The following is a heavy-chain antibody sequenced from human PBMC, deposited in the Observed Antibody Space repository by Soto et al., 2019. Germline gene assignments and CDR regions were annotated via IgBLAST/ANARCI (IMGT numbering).Heavy chain of an antibody. V-gene: IGHV3-23*01. D-gene: IGHD2-15*01. J-gene: IGHJ6*03. CDR1: GFTFDTYA. CDR2: ISGSGAKT. Sequence: PGESLKISCAASGFTFDTYAMSWVRQAPGKGLEWVSAISGSGAKTYYADSVKGRFTISRDNSKNTLYLQMNSLRAEDTAVYHCAKLECSGGSCCAGRSADYFYYYMDVWGKGTTVTVSS. CDR3: AKLECSGGSCCAGRSADYFYYYMDV.